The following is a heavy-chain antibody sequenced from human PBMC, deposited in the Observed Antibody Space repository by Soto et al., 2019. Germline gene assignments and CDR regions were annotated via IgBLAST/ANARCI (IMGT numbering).Heavy chain of an antibody. CDR2: LTPSGGET. V-gene: IGHV3-23*01. CDR1: GFTFSTYA. D-gene: IGHD4-17*01. J-gene: IGHJ3*02. Sequence: LRLSCVASGFTFSTYAMTWVRQAPGKGLEWVSALTPSGGETYYADSVKGRFTISRDNSMNALYLQMSSLRIEDTAVYYCAHPRGYGVFDAYDIWGQGTMVTVSS. CDR3: AHPRGYGVFDAYDI.